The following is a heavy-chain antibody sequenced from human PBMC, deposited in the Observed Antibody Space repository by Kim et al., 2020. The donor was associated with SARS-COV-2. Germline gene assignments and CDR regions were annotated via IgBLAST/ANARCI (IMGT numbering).Heavy chain of an antibody. D-gene: IGHD6-19*01. CDR3: ARDLSSGWTNSVDY. Sequence: ADSVKGRFTISRDNAKNSLYLQMNSLRAEDTAVYYCARDLSSGWTNSVDYWGQGTLVTVSS. V-gene: IGHV3-11*01. J-gene: IGHJ4*02.